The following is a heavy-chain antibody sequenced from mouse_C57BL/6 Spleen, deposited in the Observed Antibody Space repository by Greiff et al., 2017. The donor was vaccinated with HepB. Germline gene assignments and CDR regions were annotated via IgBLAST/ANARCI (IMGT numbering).Heavy chain of an antibody. V-gene: IGHV1-82*01. Sequence: QVQLQQSGPELVKPGASVKISCKASGYAFSSSWMNWVKQRPGKGLEWIGRIYPGDGDTNYNGKLKGKATLTADKSSSTAYMQLSSLTSEDSAVYFCASSLYAMDYWGQGTSVTVSS. J-gene: IGHJ4*01. CDR1: GYAFSSSW. CDR3: ASSLYAMDY. CDR2: IYPGDGDT. D-gene: IGHD6-1*01.